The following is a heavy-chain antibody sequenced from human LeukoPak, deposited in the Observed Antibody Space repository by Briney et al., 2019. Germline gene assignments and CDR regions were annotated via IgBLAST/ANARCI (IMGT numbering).Heavy chain of an antibody. CDR2: IYRGGAT. J-gene: IGHJ4*02. Sequence: PGGSLRLSCAVSGFIGSDGYMNWVRQAPGKGLEWLSVIYRGGATYYADSVKGRFIISRDSSKNTWHLQLNSLRAEDTAVYYCAGAPSNGVVIDATSFDLWGQGTLVIVSS. V-gene: IGHV3-66*01. CDR3: AGAPSNGVVIDATSFDL. CDR1: GFIGSDGY. D-gene: IGHD2-2*01.